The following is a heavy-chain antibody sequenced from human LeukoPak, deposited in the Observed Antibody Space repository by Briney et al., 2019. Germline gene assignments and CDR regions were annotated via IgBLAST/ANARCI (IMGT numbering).Heavy chain of an antibody. CDR3: ASAFCGGDCYWGHC. D-gene: IGHD2-21*01. Sequence: SETLSLTCAVSGGSISSSNWWSWVRQPPGKGLEWIGSIYYSGSTYYNPSLKSRVTISVDTSKNQFSLKLSSVTAADTAVYYCASAFCGGDCYWGHCWGQGTLVTVSS. CDR2: IYYSGST. J-gene: IGHJ4*02. V-gene: IGHV4-4*02. CDR1: GGSISSSNW.